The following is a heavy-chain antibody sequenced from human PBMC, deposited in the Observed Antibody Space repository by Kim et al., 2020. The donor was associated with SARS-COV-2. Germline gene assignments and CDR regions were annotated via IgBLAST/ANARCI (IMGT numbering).Heavy chain of an antibody. CDR1: GYTFTSYA. CDR3: ARETGENYSNPLVRGMDV. Sequence: ASVKVSCKASGYTFTSYAMHWVRQAPGQRLEWMGWINAGNGNTKYSQKFQGRVTITRDTSASTAYMELSSLRSEDTAVYYCARETGENYSNPLVRGMDVWGQGTTVTVSS. V-gene: IGHV1-3*01. J-gene: IGHJ6*02. CDR2: INAGNGNT. D-gene: IGHD4-4*01.